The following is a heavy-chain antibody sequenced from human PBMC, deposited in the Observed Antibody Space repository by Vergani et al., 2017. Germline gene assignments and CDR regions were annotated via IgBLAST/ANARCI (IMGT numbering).Heavy chain of an antibody. D-gene: IGHD4-17*01. CDR2: INHSGST. CDR3: ATGYYGDYRYFDY. Sequence: QVQLQESGPGLVKPSETLSLTCTVSGGSISSYYWSWIRQPPGKGLEWIGEINHSGSTNYNPSLKSRVTISVDTSKNQFSLKLSSVTAADTAVYYCATGYYGDYRYFDYWGQGTLVTVSS. CDR1: GGSISSYY. V-gene: IGHV4-59*12. J-gene: IGHJ4*02.